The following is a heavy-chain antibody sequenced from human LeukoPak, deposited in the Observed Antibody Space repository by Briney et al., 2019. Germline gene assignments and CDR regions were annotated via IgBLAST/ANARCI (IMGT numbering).Heavy chain of an antibody. Sequence: KPSETLSLTCTVSGGSISSGGYYWSWIRQHPGKGLEWIGYIYYSGSTNYNPSLKSRVTISVDTSKNQFSLKLSSVTAADTAVYYCARGMYDFPDYWGQGTLVTVSS. CDR3: ARGMYDFPDY. J-gene: IGHJ4*02. CDR1: GGSISSGGYY. CDR2: IYYSGST. D-gene: IGHD3-3*01. V-gene: IGHV4-61*08.